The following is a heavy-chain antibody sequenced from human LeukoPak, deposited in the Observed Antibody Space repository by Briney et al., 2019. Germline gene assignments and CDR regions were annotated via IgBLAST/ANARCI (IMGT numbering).Heavy chain of an antibody. V-gene: IGHV4-59*01. Sequence: SETLSLTCTVSGGSISSYYWSWIRQPPGKGLEWIGYIYYSGSTNYNPSLKSRVTISVDTSKNQFSLELSSVTAADTAVYYCARDLEGMTGWFDPWGQGTLVTVSS. CDR3: ARDLEGMTGWFDP. D-gene: IGHD1-14*01. CDR1: GGSISSYY. CDR2: IYYSGST. J-gene: IGHJ5*02.